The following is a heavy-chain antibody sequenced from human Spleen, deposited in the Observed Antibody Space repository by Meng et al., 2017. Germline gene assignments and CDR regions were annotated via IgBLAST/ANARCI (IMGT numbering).Heavy chain of an antibody. CDR3: ARARRSSTSSVDYYYYGMDV. J-gene: IGHJ6*02. CDR2: INHSGST. D-gene: IGHD2-2*01. CDR1: GGSFSGYY. Sequence: SETLSLTCAVYGGSFSGYYWSWIRQPPGKGLEWIGEINHSGSTNYNPSLKSRVTISVDTSKNQFSLKLSSVTAADTAVYYCARARRSSTSSVDYYYYGMDVWGPGATVTVSS. V-gene: IGHV4-34*01.